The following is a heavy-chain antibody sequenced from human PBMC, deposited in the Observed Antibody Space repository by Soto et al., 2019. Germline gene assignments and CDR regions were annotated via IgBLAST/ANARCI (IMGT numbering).Heavy chain of an antibody. CDR1: GYTFTSYG. CDR3: ARDRRLREMAKISYY. V-gene: IGHV1-18*01. D-gene: IGHD3-3*02. Sequence: ASVKVSCKASGYTFTSYGISWVRQAPGQGLEWMGWISAYNGNTNYAQKLQGRVTMTTDTSTSTAYMELRSLRSDDTAVYYCARDRRLREMAKISYYWGQGTLVTVSS. CDR2: ISAYNGNT. J-gene: IGHJ4*02.